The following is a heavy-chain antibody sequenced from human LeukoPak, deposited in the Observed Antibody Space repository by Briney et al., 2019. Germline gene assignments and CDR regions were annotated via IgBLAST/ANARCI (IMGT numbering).Heavy chain of an antibody. CDR2: IYYSGST. V-gene: IGHV4-38-2*02. CDR3: ARHPPYSGSYLDY. J-gene: IGHJ4*02. CDR1: GYSISSGYY. D-gene: IGHD1-26*01. Sequence: SETLSLTCTVSGYSISSGYYWGWIRQPPGKGLEWIGSIYYSGSTYYNPSLKSRVTISVDTSKNQFSLKLSSVTAADTAVYYCARHPPYSGSYLDYWGQGTLVTVSS.